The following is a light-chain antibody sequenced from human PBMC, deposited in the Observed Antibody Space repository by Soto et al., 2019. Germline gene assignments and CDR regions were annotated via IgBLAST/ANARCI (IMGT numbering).Light chain of an antibody. CDR3: QQYNSFPWT. CDR1: QSISSW. Sequence: DIQMTQSPSTLSASVGDRVTITCRASQSISSWLAWYQQKPGKAPKFLIYKASSFQGGVPSRFSGSGPGTDFTLTISSLQPDDFAIYYCQQYNSFPWTFGQGTKLEIK. V-gene: IGKV1-5*03. J-gene: IGKJ2*02. CDR2: KAS.